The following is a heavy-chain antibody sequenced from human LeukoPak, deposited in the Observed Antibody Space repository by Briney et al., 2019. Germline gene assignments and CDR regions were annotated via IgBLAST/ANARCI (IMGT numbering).Heavy chain of an antibody. CDR3: AKDRLGLGYSYGYYYYYGMDV. J-gene: IGHJ6*02. V-gene: IGHV3-30-3*01. CDR2: ISYDGSNK. CDR1: GFTFSSYA. Sequence: PGGSLRLSCAASGFTFSSYAMHWVRQAPGKGLEWVAVISYDGSNKYYADSVKGRFTISRDNSKNTLYLQMNSLRAEDTAVYYCAKDRLGLGYSYGYYYYYGMDVWGQGTTVTVSS. D-gene: IGHD5-18*01.